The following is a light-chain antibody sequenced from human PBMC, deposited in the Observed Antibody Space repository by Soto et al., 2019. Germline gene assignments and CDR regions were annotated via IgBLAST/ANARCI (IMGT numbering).Light chain of an antibody. J-gene: IGLJ1*01. CDR1: SSDIGSYNY. V-gene: IGLV2-14*01. Sequence: QSVLTQPASVSGSPGQSITIPCTGTSSDIGSYNYVSWYQQHPGKAPKLMIYDVSNRPSGISNRFSGSKSGNTASLTISGLQAEDEADYYCNSYTSSSTFAFGTGTQVTVL. CDR3: NSYTSSSTFA. CDR2: DVS.